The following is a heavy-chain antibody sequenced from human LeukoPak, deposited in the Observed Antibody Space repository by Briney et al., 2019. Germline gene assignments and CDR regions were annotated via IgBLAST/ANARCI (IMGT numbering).Heavy chain of an antibody. CDR3: ASSMIVVDEAPSGY. CDR1: GGTFSSYA. V-gene: IGHV1-69*04. CDR2: IIPILGIA. D-gene: IGHD3-22*01. J-gene: IGHJ4*02. Sequence: SVKVSCKASGGTFSSYAISWVRQAPGQGLEWMGRIIPILGIANYAQKFQGRVTITADKSTSTAYMGLSSLRSEDTAVYYCASSMIVVDEAPSGYWGQGTLVTVSS.